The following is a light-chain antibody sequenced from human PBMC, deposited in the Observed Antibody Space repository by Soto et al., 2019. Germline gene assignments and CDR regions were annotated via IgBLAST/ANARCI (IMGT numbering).Light chain of an antibody. CDR3: QQRSHWPRLT. Sequence: EIVLTQSPATLSLSPGEGATLSCRASQSVSSYLAWYQQKPGQAPRLLIYDASNRATGIPARFSGSGSGTDFTLTISSLEPEDFAVYYCQQRSHWPRLTFGGGTKVDIK. CDR1: QSVSSY. V-gene: IGKV3-11*01. J-gene: IGKJ4*01. CDR2: DAS.